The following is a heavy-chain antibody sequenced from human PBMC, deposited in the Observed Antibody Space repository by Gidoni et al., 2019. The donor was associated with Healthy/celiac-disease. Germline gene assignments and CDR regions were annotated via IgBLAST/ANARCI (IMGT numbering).Heavy chain of an antibody. D-gene: IGHD3-10*01. V-gene: IGHV4-34*01. CDR3: ARAWFGELYDY. Sequence: QVQLQQWGAGLLKPSETLSLTCAVYGGSFSGYYWSWIRQPPGKGLEWIGEINHSGSTNYNPSLKSRVIISVDTSKNQFSLKLSSVTAADTAVYYCARAWFGELYDYWGQGTLVTVSS. CDR1: GGSFSGYY. CDR2: INHSGST. J-gene: IGHJ4*02.